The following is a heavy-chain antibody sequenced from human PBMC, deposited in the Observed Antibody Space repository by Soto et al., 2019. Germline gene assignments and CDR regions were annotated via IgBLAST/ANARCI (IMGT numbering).Heavy chain of an antibody. V-gene: IGHV3-23*01. CDR2: LSGIGGDT. Sequence: EVQLLESGGGLVQPGGSLRLSCAASGFTFNAYGMNWVRQAPGKGLEWVAALSGIGGDTYYADSVTGRFTISRDNSKNTLYLQMRSLRAEDTAIYYCVKASGLRFFDWSFDYWGQGTQVTVSS. CDR1: GFTFNAYG. J-gene: IGHJ4*02. D-gene: IGHD3-9*01. CDR3: VKASGLRFFDWSFDY.